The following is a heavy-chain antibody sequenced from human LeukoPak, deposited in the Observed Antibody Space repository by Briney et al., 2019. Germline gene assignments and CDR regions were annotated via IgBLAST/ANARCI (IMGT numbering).Heavy chain of an antibody. CDR3: ARARTTHEHYYVSVSRNRNGFDP. J-gene: IGHJ5*02. D-gene: IGHD3-10*01. V-gene: IGHV4-34*01. Sequence: NASETLSLTCAVYGASFSGYYWSWLRQPPGKGLEWLGEINDSGSTNYNPYLKSRVTISVETSKNQLYLKLSSVSAADTAVYYWARARTTHEHYYVSVSRNRNGFDPWGEGTLVSVSS. CDR2: INDSGST. CDR1: GASFSGYY.